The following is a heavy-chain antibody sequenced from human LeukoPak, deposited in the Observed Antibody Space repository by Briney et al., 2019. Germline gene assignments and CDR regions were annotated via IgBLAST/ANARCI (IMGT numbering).Heavy chain of an antibody. CDR3: ARDPKGDYDDY. CDR1: GYTFTGYY. CDR2: INPNSGDT. D-gene: IGHD4-17*01. V-gene: IGHV1-2*02. Sequence: ASVKVSCKASGYTFTGYYMRWVRQAPGQGLEWMGWINPNSGDTNYAQKLQGRVTMTTDTSTSTAYMELRSLRSDDTAVYYCARDPKGDYDDYWGQGTLVTVSS. J-gene: IGHJ4*02.